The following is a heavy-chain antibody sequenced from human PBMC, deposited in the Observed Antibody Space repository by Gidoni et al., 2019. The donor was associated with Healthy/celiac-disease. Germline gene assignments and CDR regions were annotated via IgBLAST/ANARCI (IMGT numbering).Heavy chain of an antibody. D-gene: IGHD5-18*01. CDR2: IGYDGSNK. V-gene: IGHV3-33*01. Sequence: QVQLVESGGGVVQPGRSLRLSCAASGVTFSSYGMHWVRQAPGKGLELVAVIGYDGSNKYYADSVKGRFTISRDNSKNTLYLQMNSLRAEDTAVYYCARVGGDSYGFEYYFDYWGQGTLVTVSS. CDR3: ARVGGDSYGFEYYFDY. CDR1: GVTFSSYG. J-gene: IGHJ4*02.